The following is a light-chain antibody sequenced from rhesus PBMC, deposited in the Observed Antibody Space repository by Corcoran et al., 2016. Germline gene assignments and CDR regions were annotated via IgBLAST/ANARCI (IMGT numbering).Light chain of an antibody. CDR2: GAS. V-gene: IGKV3-24*04. Sequence: ETVVTQSPATLSLSPGERATLSCRASQSVGSYLAWYPQKPGQAPRHLRYGASSRATGIPDRFMGSASGTDFTLTLSSLEPEDVGVYYCQQSSNLWTFGQGTKVEIK. J-gene: IGKJ1*01. CDR1: QSVGSY. CDR3: QQSSNLWT.